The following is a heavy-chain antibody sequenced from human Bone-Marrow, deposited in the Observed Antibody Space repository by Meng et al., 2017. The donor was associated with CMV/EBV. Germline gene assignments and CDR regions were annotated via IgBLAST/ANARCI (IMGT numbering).Heavy chain of an antibody. J-gene: IGHJ5*02. CDR1: GCSISSGDYY. D-gene: IGHD3-22*01. V-gene: IGHV4-30-4*08. Sequence: LPGSGPGLGKPSQPLSLTCTVSGCSISSGDYYWSWIRQPPGKGLEWIGYIYYSGSTYYNPSLKSRVTISVDTSKNQFSLKLSSVTAADTAVYYCARDMGSSGYYGNNWFDPWGQGTLVTVSS. CDR3: ARDMGSSGYYGNNWFDP. CDR2: IYYSGST.